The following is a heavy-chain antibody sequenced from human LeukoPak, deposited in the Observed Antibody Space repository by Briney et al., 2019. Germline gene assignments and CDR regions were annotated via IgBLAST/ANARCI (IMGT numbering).Heavy chain of an antibody. J-gene: IGHJ4*02. V-gene: IGHV3-43*02. Sequence: GGSLRLSCAASGFTFDDYAMHWVRQAPGKGLEWVSLILGYGTNTYYADSVKGRFTISRDNSKNSLYLQMNSLRTEDTALYYCAKDGSSGSYSDYWGQGALVTVSS. D-gene: IGHD1-26*01. CDR3: AKDGSSGSYSDY. CDR1: GFTFDDYA. CDR2: ILGYGTNT.